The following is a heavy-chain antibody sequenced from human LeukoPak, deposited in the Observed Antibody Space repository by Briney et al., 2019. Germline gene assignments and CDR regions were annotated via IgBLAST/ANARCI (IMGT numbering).Heavy chain of an antibody. CDR2: IYYSGST. CDR1: GGSISSYY. Sequence: SETLSLTCTVSGGSISSYYWGWIRQPPGKGLEWIGSIYYSGSTYYNPSLKSRVTISVDTSKNQFSLKLSSVTAADTAVYYCARRRIGYSYGLDYWGQGTLVTVSS. CDR3: ARRRIGYSYGLDY. D-gene: IGHD5-18*01. V-gene: IGHV4-39*01. J-gene: IGHJ4*02.